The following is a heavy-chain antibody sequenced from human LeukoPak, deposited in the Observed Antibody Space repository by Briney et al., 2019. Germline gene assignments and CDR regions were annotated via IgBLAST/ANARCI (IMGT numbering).Heavy chain of an antibody. CDR1: GYTFTSYD. V-gene: IGHV1-8*01. D-gene: IGHD3-3*01. J-gene: IGHJ6*02. CDR2: MNPNSGNT. Sequence: ASVKVSCKASGYTFTSYDINWVRQATGQGLEWMGWMNPNSGNTGYAQKFQGRVTMTRNTSISTAYMELSSLRSEDTAVYYCARGTKIFGVGSAYYYYYGMDVWGQGTTVTVSS. CDR3: ARGTKIFGVGSAYYYYYGMDV.